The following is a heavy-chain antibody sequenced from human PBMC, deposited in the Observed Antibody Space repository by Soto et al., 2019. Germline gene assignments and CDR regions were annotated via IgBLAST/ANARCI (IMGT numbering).Heavy chain of an antibody. CDR3: VRENYYYGMDV. Sequence: GESLKISCAASGFTFSSYAMSWVRQAPGKGLEWVSAISGSGGSTYYADSVEGRFTISRDNSKNTVYLQMNSLRAEDTAVYYCVRENYYYGMDVWGQGTTVTVSS. CDR1: GFTFSSYA. J-gene: IGHJ6*02. V-gene: IGHV3-23*01. CDR2: ISGSGGST.